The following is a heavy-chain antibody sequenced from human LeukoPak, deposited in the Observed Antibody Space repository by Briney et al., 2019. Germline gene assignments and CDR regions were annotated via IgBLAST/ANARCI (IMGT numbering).Heavy chain of an antibody. CDR1: GYTFTSYA. V-gene: IGHV1-3*01. CDR2: INAGNGNT. J-gene: IGHJ5*02. CDR3: ARVGVYDYVWGSYRDWFDP. Sequence: GASVKVSCKASGYTFTSYAMHWVRQAPGQRLEWMGWINAGNGNTKYSQKFQGRVTITRDTSASTAYMELSSLRSEDTAVYYCARVGVYDYVWGSYRDWFDPWGQGTLVTVSS. D-gene: IGHD3-16*02.